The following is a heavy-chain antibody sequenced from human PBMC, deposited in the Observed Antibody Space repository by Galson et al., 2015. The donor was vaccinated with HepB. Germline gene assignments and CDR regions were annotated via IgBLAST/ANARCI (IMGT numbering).Heavy chain of an antibody. CDR2: ITTGGTE. J-gene: IGHJ4*02. CDR1: GFTFSNYN. Sequence: SLRLSCAASGFTFSNYNMNWVRQAPGKGLEWVSFITTGGTEFYQDSVKGRFTMSRDNGKSSLYLQMNSLRDEDTAVYYCARDDSGFNIDYWGQGTLVTVSS. D-gene: IGHD3-22*01. V-gene: IGHV3-48*02. CDR3: ARDDSGFNIDY.